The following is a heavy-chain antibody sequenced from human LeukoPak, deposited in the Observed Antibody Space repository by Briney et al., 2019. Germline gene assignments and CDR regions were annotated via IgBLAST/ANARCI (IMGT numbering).Heavy chain of an antibody. CDR3: AREGPRRTGYNADY. D-gene: IGHD5-24*01. Sequence: PSETLSLTCTVSGGSVSSGSYYWSWIRQPPGKGLEWIGYIYYSGNTNYNPSLKSRVTISVDTSKNQFSLNLSSVTVADTAVYYCAREGPRRTGYNADYWGQGTLATVSS. CDR2: IYYSGNT. V-gene: IGHV4-61*01. J-gene: IGHJ4*02. CDR1: GGSVSSGSYY.